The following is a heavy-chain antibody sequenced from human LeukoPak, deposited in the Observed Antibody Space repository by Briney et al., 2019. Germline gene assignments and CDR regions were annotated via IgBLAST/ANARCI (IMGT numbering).Heavy chain of an antibody. V-gene: IGHV1-18*01. CDR1: GYTFTRYG. CDR3: ARVGYCSSTSCHKDYYYYYYMDV. CDR2: ISAYNGNT. D-gene: IGHD2-2*01. Sequence: GASVKVSCKASGYTFTRYGISWVRQAPGQGLEWMGWISAYNGNTNYAQKLQGRVTMTTDTSTSTAYMELRSLRSDDTAVYYCARVGYCSSTSCHKDYYYYYYMDVWGKGTTVTVSS. J-gene: IGHJ6*03.